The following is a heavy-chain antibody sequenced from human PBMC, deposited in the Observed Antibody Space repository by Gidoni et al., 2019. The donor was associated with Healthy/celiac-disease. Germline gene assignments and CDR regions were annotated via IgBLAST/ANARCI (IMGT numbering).Heavy chain of an antibody. CDR2: IWYDGSNK. Sequence: QVQLLESGGGVVQPGRSLRLSCAASGFTFSSYGMHWVRQAPGKGLEWVAVIWYDGSNKYYADSVKGRFTISRDNSKNTLYLQMNSLRAEDTAVYYCARDPFLFSSSSRVYYFDYWGQGTLVTVSS. V-gene: IGHV3-33*01. CDR3: ARDPFLFSSSSRVYYFDY. D-gene: IGHD6-6*01. CDR1: GFTFSSYG. J-gene: IGHJ4*02.